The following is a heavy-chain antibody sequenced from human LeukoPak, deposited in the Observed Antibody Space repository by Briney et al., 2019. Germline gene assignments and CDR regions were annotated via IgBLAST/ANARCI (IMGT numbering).Heavy chain of an antibody. V-gene: IGHV3-23*01. Sequence: GGSLRLSCAGSGFTFSSYAMSWVRQAPGRGLEWVSAISGSGGSTYYADSVKGRFTISRDNSKNTLYLQMNSLRAEDTAVYYCAKPITIFGVVIDYDYWGQGTLVTVSS. CDR3: AKPITIFGVVIDYDY. D-gene: IGHD3-3*01. J-gene: IGHJ4*02. CDR1: GFTFSSYA. CDR2: ISGSGGST.